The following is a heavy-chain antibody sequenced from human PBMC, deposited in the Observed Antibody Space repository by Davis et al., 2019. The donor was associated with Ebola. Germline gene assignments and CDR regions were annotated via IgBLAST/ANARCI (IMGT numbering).Heavy chain of an antibody. CDR3: ARGGIAVTGVNDYCNY. CDR2: IYYSGST. CDR1: GGSISSSSYY. Sequence: PSETLSLTCTVSGGSISSSSYYWGWIRQPPGKGLEWIGSIYYSGSTYYNPSLKSRVTISVDTSKNQFSLKLSSVTAADTAIYYCARGGIAVTGVNDYCNYWGQGNLVTVSS. V-gene: IGHV4-39*01. J-gene: IGHJ4*02. D-gene: IGHD6-19*01.